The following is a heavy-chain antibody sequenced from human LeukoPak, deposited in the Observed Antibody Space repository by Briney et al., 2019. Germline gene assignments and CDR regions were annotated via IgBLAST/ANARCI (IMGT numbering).Heavy chain of an antibody. CDR3: ARDLGTPGNYGMDV. V-gene: IGHV1-18*01. Sequence: ASVKVSSKASGYTFTTYGISWVRQAPGQGLEWMGWISAYNGNTKYTQNLQGRVTMTTDTSTSIVYMELRSLRSDDTAVYYCARDLGTPGNYGMDVWGQGTTVTVSS. CDR2: ISAYNGNT. D-gene: IGHD3-10*01. J-gene: IGHJ6*02. CDR1: GYTFTTYG.